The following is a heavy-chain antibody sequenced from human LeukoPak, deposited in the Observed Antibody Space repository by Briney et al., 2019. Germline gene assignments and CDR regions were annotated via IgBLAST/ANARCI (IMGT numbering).Heavy chain of an antibody. V-gene: IGHV4-34*01. J-gene: IGHJ4*02. Sequence: SETLSLTCAVSGGSFSGYYWSWIRQPPGKGLEWIGEINHSETTKYNPSLKSRVTISVDTSKNQFSLKLSSVTAADTAVYYCARGHTVKGPDYFDYWGQGTLVTVSS. D-gene: IGHD4-11*01. CDR3: ARGHTVKGPDYFDY. CDR2: INHSETT. CDR1: GGSFSGYY.